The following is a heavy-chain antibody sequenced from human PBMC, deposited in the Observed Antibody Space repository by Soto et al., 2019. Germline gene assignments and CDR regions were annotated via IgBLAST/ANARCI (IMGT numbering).Heavy chain of an antibody. CDR2: IYYSGST. J-gene: IGHJ5*02. CDR3: ARGGVIVVVPSAVAIPRFDP. D-gene: IGHD2-2*01. V-gene: IGHV4-39*07. CDR1: GGSISSSSYY. Sequence: SETLSLTCTVSGGSISSSSYYWGWIRQPPGKGLEWIGSIYYSGSTYYNPSLKSRVTISVDTSKNQFSLKLSSVTAADTAVYYCARGGVIVVVPSAVAIPRFDPWGQGTLVTVSS.